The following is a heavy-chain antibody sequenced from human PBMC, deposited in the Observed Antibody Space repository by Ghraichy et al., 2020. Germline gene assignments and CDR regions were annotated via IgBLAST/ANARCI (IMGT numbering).Heavy chain of an antibody. CDR2: VNHDGSST. V-gene: IGHV3-74*01. J-gene: IGHJ4*02. D-gene: IGHD3-16*01. CDR1: EFIFRGYW. Sequence: GGSLRLSCEVPEFIFRGYWMNWVRQAPGKGLVWLSRVNHDGSSTGYADSVRGRFTISKDNTQNTLYLQMNSLRVEDTAIYYCSGDVMAFGGVWGPGTLVTVS. CDR3: SGDVMAFGGV.